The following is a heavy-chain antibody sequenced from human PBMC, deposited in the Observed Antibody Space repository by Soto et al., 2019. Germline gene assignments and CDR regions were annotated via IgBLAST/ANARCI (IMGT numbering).Heavy chain of an antibody. D-gene: IGHD5-12*01. CDR1: GGSISRGGYY. V-gene: IGHV4-31*03. CDR3: ARAGGYSPAYYFDY. Sequence: QVQLQESGPGLVKPSQTLSLTCTVSGGSISRGGYYWSWIRQHPGTGLKWLGSIYYSGSTYYHPSLKSRVTLSVDTSKNQFSLKLSSVTAADTAVSSCARAGGYSPAYYFDYWGQGTLVTVSS. CDR2: IYYSGST. J-gene: IGHJ4*02.